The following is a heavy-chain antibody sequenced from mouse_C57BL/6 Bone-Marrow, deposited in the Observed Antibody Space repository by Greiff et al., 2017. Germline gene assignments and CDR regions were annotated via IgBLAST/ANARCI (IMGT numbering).Heavy chain of an antibody. CDR2: INGGGSYT. Sequence: EVKLVESGGGLVKPGGSLKLSCAASGFTFSSYAMSWVRQTPEKRLEWVATINGGGSYTYYPDNVKGRFTISRDNAKNNLYLQRSHLKSEDTAMYYCARDHRPYYFDYWGQGTTLTVSS. V-gene: IGHV5-4*01. CDR3: ARDHRPYYFDY. J-gene: IGHJ2*01. CDR1: GFTFSSYA. D-gene: IGHD3-1*01.